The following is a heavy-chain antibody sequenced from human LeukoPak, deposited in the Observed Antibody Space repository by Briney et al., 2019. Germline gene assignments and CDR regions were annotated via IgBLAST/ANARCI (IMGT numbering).Heavy chain of an antibody. J-gene: IGHJ5*02. V-gene: IGHV3-23*01. CDR2: ISGRGGST. Sequence: GGSLRLSCAASGFTFSSYAMSWVRQAPGKGLEWVSAISGRGGSTYYADSVKGRFTISRDNSQKTLYLQLNSLRAEDTAVYYCAKDPLLWFGEHPHTEIWFDPWGQGTLVTVSS. CDR3: AKDPLLWFGEHPHTEIWFDP. CDR1: GFTFSSYA. D-gene: IGHD3-10*01.